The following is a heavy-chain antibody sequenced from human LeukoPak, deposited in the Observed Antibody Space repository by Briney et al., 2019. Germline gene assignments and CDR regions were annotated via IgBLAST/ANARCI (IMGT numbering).Heavy chain of an antibody. Sequence: GGSLRLSCAASGFSFSSFGMNWVRQAPGKGLEWVAVLSHDGRNKNYADSVKGRFIISRDNSKKTLYLQMNSLRGEDTAAYYCARFREYIYGPFDSWGQGTLVTVSS. CDR3: ARFREYIYGPFDS. CDR2: LSHDGRNK. CDR1: GFSFSSFG. D-gene: IGHD5-18*01. V-gene: IGHV3-30*04. J-gene: IGHJ4*02.